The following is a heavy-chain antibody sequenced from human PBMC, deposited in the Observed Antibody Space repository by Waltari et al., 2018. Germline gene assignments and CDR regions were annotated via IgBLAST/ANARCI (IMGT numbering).Heavy chain of an antibody. V-gene: IGHV4-34*01. J-gene: IGHJ4*02. CDR3: ARGYSSFDY. Sequence: QVQLQQWGAGPLKPSETLSLTCAVYGGSFSGYYWSWIRQPPGKGLEWIGEINHSGSTNYNPSLKSRVTISVDTSKTQFSLKLSSVTAADTAVYYCARGYSSFDYWGQGTLVTVSS. D-gene: IGHD6-19*01. CDR1: GGSFSGYY. CDR2: INHSGST.